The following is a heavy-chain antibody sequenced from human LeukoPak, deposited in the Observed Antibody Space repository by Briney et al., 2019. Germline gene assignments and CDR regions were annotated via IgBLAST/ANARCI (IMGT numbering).Heavy chain of an antibody. V-gene: IGHV1-69*05. J-gene: IGHJ5*02. D-gene: IGHD3-10*01. CDR1: GGTFSSYA. CDR3: ATNILVRDIINWFDP. CDR2: IIPIFGTA. Sequence: SVKVSCKASGGTFSSYAISWVRQAPGQGLEWMGGIIPIFGTANYAQKFQGRVTMTRDTSISTAYMELSSLRYDDTAVYYCATNILVRDIINWFDPWGQGTLVTVSS.